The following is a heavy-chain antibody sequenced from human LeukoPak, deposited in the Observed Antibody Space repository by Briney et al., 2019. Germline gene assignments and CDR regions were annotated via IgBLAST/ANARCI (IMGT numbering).Heavy chain of an antibody. CDR1: GFTFSSYW. CDR3: ARSGCSGGSCPGQPVLQH. CDR2: IKQDGSEK. Sequence: PGGSLRLSCAASGFTFSSYWMSWVRQAPGKGLEWVANIKQDGSEKYYVDSVKGRFTISRDNAKNSLYLQMNSLRDEDTAVYYCARSGCSGGSCPGQPVLQHWGQGTLVTVSS. J-gene: IGHJ1*01. D-gene: IGHD2-15*01. V-gene: IGHV3-7*02.